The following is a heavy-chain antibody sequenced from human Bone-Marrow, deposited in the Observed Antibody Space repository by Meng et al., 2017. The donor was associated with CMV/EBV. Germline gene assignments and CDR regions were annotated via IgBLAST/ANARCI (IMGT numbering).Heavy chain of an antibody. Sequence: LRLSCTVTGYSISSGYYGGWIRQPPGRGLEWIGSIYHSGSTYYNPSLKSRVTISEDTSKNQFSLKLSSVTAADTAVYYCARLEYRRSEAFSWGQGTLVTVSS. J-gene: IGHJ4*02. CDR2: IYHSGST. CDR3: ARLEYRRSEAFS. CDR1: GYSISSGYY. V-gene: IGHV4-38-2*02. D-gene: IGHD6-6*01.